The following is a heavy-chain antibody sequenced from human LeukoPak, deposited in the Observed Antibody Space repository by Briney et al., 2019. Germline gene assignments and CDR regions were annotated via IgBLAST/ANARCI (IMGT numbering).Heavy chain of an antibody. V-gene: IGHV4-59*08. CDR2: IYYSGTT. CDR3: ARYKRINGYYCGMDV. J-gene: IGHJ6*02. CDR1: GGSISGYY. Sequence: PSETLSLTCTVSGGSISGYYWGWIRQPPGKGLDWIGYIYYSGTTNYNPSLESRVTISVGTSMNHFSLKLRSVTAADTGVYYCARYKRINGYYCGMDVWGQGTTVTVSS. D-gene: IGHD1-1*01.